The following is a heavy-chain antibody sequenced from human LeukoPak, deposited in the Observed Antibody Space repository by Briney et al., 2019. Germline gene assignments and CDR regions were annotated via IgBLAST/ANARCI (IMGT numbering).Heavy chain of an antibody. CDR2: IYYSGST. D-gene: IGHD3-10*01. V-gene: IGHV4-39*07. CDR3: ASSRPYYYGSGSTFDY. CDR1: GGSISSSSYY. J-gene: IGHJ4*02. Sequence: PSETLSLTCTVSGGSISSSSYYWGWIRQPPGKGLEWIGSIYYSGSTYYNPSLKSRVTISVDTSKNQFSLKLSSVTAADTAVYYCASSRPYYYGSGSTFDYWGQGTLVNVSS.